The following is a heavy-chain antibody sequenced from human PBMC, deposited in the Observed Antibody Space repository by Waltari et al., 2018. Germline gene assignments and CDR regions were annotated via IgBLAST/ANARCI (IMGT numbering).Heavy chain of an antibody. CDR1: GNSTSRIRYY. CDR2: MYYSGRT. D-gene: IGHD2-15*01. V-gene: IGHV4-39*01. Sequence: QLQLQESGPGLVKASETLSLTCTFSGNSTSRIRYYWSGVLKPPGTGLEWIWNMYYSGRTYYNPSLKSRVTISGDTSKSQFSLKLSSVTAADTSMYYCVKHARTTSGGKHFDHWGQGMLVTVSP. CDR3: VKHARTTSGGKHFDH. J-gene: IGHJ4*02.